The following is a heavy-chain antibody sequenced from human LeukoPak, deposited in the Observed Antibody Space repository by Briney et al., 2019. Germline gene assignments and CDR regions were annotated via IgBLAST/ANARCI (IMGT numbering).Heavy chain of an antibody. Sequence: PSEPLSLTCSVSGVSVSNYYRSWLRQPPGKGLKWIGYVYYTGSTNYNPSLKSRVTMFEDKSKNQFSLTLYSVTVAYTAVYYCARHFAYSSSSYFDYWGQGSLVTVSS. D-gene: IGHD6-6*01. CDR2: VYYTGST. CDR1: GVSVSNYY. J-gene: IGHJ4*02. CDR3: ARHFAYSSSSYFDY. V-gene: IGHV4-59*08.